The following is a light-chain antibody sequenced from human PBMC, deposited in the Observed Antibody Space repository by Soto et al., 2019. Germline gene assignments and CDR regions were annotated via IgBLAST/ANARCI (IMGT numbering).Light chain of an antibody. Sequence: DIQMTQSPSSLSASVGDSVTITCRASQGISNYLAWYQQTPEKVTKLLTYAASTLQSGVPSRFSGSGSGTYFTLTISSLQTEDVATYYCQNYNSAPRTFGQGTKVEIK. V-gene: IGKV1-27*01. CDR2: AAS. CDR3: QNYNSAPRT. CDR1: QGISNY. J-gene: IGKJ1*01.